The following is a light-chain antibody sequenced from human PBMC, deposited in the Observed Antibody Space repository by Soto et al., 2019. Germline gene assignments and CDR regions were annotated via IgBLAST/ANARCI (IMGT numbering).Light chain of an antibody. J-gene: IGKJ4*01. Sequence: DIPVTQSPSSLSASVGDRVTITCRSSQTITNYLNWYQQKPGKAPKLLIYAASSLQSGVPSRFSGSGSGTDFTLTITSLQPEDFATYYCQQSYTTPPSFGGGTKVEIK. CDR2: AAS. CDR1: QTITNY. CDR3: QQSYTTPPS. V-gene: IGKV1-39*01.